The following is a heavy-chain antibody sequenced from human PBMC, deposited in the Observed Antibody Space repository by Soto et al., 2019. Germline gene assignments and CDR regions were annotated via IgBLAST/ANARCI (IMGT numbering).Heavy chain of an antibody. CDR1: GFTFSSYS. D-gene: IGHD6-19*01. V-gene: IGHV3-48*02. Sequence: EVQLVESGGGLVQPGGSLRLSCAASGFTFSSYSMNWVRQAPGKGLEWVSYISSSSSTIYYADSVKGRFTISRDNAKNSLYLQMNSLRDEDTAVYYCARDQDTGYSGGAIDYWGQGTLVTVSS. J-gene: IGHJ4*02. CDR3: ARDQDTGYSGGAIDY. CDR2: ISSSSSTI.